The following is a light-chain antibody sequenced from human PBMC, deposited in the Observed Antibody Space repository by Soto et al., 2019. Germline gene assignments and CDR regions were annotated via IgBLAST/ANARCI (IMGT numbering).Light chain of an antibody. V-gene: IGLV2-8*01. Sequence: QSALTQPPSASGSPGQSVTISCTGTSSDVGGYNYVSWYQQYPGRAPKLMIYEVTKRPSGVPDRFSGSKSGNTASLTVSGLLAEDEADYSCSSYAASNNFYFVFGGGTKLTVL. CDR1: SSDVGGYNY. CDR3: SSYAASNNFYFV. CDR2: EVT. J-gene: IGLJ3*02.